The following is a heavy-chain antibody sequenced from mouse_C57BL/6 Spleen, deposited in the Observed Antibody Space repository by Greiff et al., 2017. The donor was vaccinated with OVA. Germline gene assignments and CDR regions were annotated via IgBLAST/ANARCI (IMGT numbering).Heavy chain of an antibody. CDR2: ISYDGSN. CDR1: GYSITSGYY. J-gene: IGHJ2*01. Sequence: EVKLMESGPGLVKPSQSLSLTCSVTGYSITSGYYWNWIRQFPGNKLEWMGYISYDGSNNYNPSLKNRISITRDTSKNQFFLKLNSVTTEDTATYYCARDNNFDYWGQGTTLTVSS. V-gene: IGHV3-6*01. CDR3: ARDNNFDY.